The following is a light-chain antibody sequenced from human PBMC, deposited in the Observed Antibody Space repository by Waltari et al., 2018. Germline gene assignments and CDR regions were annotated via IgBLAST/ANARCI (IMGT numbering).Light chain of an antibody. Sequence: DVVMTQSPLSLPVTPGEPASISCRSSQSLLYSNGYNYVNWYLQRPGQSPQLLIYLGTHRASGVPGRFSGSGSGTDITLKISRVEGEDVGVYYCMQGLHFPLTVGPGTKVDIK. V-gene: IGKV2-28*01. CDR1: QSLLYSNGYNY. J-gene: IGKJ3*01. CDR3: MQGLHFPLT. CDR2: LGT.